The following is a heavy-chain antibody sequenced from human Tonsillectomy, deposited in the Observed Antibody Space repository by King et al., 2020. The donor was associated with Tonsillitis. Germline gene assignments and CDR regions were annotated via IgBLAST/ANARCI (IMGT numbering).Heavy chain of an antibody. D-gene: IGHD3-10*01. V-gene: IGHV3-30*03. CDR2: ISYEGSKK. CDR3: ARDHSFALGRYFYMDV. J-gene: IGHJ6*03. Sequence: VQLVESGGTVVQPGRSLRLSCVTSGFSFSNHGMHWVRQAPGKGLEWVAVISYEGSKKNYADSVKGRFTISRDNSKNTLYLQMSSLRTEDTAVNYCARDHSFALGRYFYMDVWGRGTTVTVSS. CDR1: GFSFSNHG.